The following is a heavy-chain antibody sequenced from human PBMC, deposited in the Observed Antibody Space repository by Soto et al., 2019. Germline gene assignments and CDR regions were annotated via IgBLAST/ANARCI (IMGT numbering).Heavy chain of an antibody. J-gene: IGHJ4*02. Sequence: SVEVSFRASGYTFIDYYIHWVRQAPGQGLEWMGWINPNSGGTKYAPKFQGGVTMTRDTSITTAYMELSSLRSGDTAVYYCAREPATAKPEGVDFWGQGTLVTVSS. CDR2: INPNSGGT. V-gene: IGHV1-2*02. CDR3: AREPATAKPEGVDF. D-gene: IGHD1-1*01. CDR1: GYTFIDYY.